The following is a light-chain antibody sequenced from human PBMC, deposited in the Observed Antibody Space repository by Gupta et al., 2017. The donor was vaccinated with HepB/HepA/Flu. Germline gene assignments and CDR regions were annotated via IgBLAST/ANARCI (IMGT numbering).Light chain of an antibody. Sequence: SHSLTQPPSVSVSPGQTASITCSGDTMGDKYACWYQQKPGQSPVLVIYQDSKRPSAIPERFSGSNSGNTATLTISETQAMDEADYYCQAWDSSTVVFGGGTKLTVL. J-gene: IGLJ2*01. V-gene: IGLV3-1*01. CDR3: QAWDSSTVV. CDR2: QDS. CDR1: TMGDKY.